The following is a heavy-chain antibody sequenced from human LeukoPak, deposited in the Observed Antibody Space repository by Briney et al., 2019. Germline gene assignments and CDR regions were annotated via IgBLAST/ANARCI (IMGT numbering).Heavy chain of an antibody. CDR2: IYYSGST. D-gene: IGHD3-3*01. V-gene: IGHV4-59*01. CDR3: ARGAAIYYDLGDWFDP. CDR1: GGSISSYY. J-gene: IGHJ5*02. Sequence: SETLSLTCTVSGGSISSYYWSWIRQPPGKGLEWIGYIYYSGSTNYNPSLKSRVTMSVDTSKNQFSLKLSSVTAADTAVYYCARGAAIYYDLGDWFDPWGQGTLVTVSS.